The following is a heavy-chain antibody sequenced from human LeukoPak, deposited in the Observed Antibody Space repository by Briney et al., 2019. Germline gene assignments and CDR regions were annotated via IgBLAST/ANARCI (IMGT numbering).Heavy chain of an antibody. Sequence: SETLSLTCTVSGGSISSHYWSWIRQPPGKGLEWIGYIYYSGSTNYNPSLKSRVTISVDTSKNQFSLKLSSVTAADTAVYYCARVPDYYGSDPYNWFDPWGQGTLVTVSS. CDR2: IYYSGST. J-gene: IGHJ5*02. CDR3: ARVPDYYGSDPYNWFDP. D-gene: IGHD3-10*01. CDR1: GGSISSHY. V-gene: IGHV4-59*11.